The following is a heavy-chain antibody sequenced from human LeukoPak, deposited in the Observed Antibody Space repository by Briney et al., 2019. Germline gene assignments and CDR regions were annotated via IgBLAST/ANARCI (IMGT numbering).Heavy chain of an antibody. CDR2: IYYSGST. D-gene: IGHD1-1*01. CDR1: GGSISSSSYY. J-gene: IGHJ3*02. CDR3: ARSQRWNWNDYPVDAFDI. V-gene: IGHV4-39*07. Sequence: SETLSLTCTVSGGSISSSSYYWGWIRQPPGKGLEWIGSIYYSGSTYYNPSLKSRVTISVDTSKNQFSLKLSSVTAADTAVYYCARSQRWNWNDYPVDAFDIWGQGTMVTVSS.